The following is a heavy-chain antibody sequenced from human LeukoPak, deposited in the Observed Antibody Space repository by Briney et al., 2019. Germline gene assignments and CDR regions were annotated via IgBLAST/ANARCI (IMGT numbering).Heavy chain of an antibody. CDR3: ARGRDGYNYGFDY. CDR2: IYYSGST. Sequence: SETLSLTCTVSGGSISSYYWSWIRQPPGKGLEWIGYIYYSGSTNYNPSLKSRVTISVDTSKNQFSPKLSSVTAADTAVYYCARGRDGYNYGFDYWGQGTLVTVSS. J-gene: IGHJ4*02. CDR1: GGSISSYY. D-gene: IGHD5-24*01. V-gene: IGHV4-59*01.